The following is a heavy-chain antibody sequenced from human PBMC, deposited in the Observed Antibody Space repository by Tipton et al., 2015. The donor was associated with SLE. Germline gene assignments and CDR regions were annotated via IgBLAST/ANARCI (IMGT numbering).Heavy chain of an antibody. Sequence: TLSLTCTVSGGSISTYYWSWIRQSPGKGLEWIGYIHKSGSTHYHPSLRGRVTISVDASKNRFSLELISVTAADTAVYYCARHVGVAYYYAMDVWGQGTTVVISS. CDR3: ARHVGVAYYYAMDV. J-gene: IGHJ6*02. D-gene: IGHD2-15*01. CDR2: IHKSGST. V-gene: IGHV4-59*01. CDR1: GGSISTYY.